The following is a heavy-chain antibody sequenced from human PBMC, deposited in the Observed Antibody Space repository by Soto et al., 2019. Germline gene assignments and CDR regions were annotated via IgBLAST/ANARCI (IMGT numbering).Heavy chain of an antibody. Sequence: PGGSLRLSCAAAGFTVSSNYMSWVRQAPGKGLEWVSVIYSGGSTYYADSVKGRFTISRDNSKNTLYLQMNSLRAEDTAVYYCEKGPRGGLFQFDIWGQGTMVTVSS. D-gene: IGHD2-21*01. J-gene: IGHJ3*02. CDR2: IYSGGST. V-gene: IGHV3-66*01. CDR1: GFTVSSNY. CDR3: EKGPRGGLFQFDI.